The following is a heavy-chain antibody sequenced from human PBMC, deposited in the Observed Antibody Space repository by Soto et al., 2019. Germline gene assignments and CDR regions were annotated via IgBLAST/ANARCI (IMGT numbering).Heavy chain of an antibody. D-gene: IGHD2-15*01. CDR1: GFTFSDYV. CDR2: IAYDGSNT. J-gene: IGHJ4*02. CDR3: AREYCNGGSCSYYFDY. V-gene: IGHV3-30-3*01. Sequence: QVQLVESGGGVVQPGRSLRLSCAASGFTFSDYVMHWVRQAPGKGLEWVAVIAYDGSNTYYADSVKGRFTISRDNSKKEVYLQMSSLRAEDTAVYYCAREYCNGGSCSYYFDYWGQGTLVTVSS.